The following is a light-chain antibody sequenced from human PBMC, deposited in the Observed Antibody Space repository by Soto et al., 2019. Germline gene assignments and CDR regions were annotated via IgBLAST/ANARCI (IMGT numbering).Light chain of an antibody. CDR2: EGI. V-gene: IGLV2-23*01. CDR1: SSTVGGFNV. Sequence: ALTQPASVSGSPGQSITISCTGTSSTVGGFNVVSWYQQHPGKAPKVIIYEGIKRPSGVSNRFSGSNSGSTASLTISGLQAEDEADYYCCSYVGATTYVFGAGTKVTVL. CDR3: CSYVGATTYV. J-gene: IGLJ1*01.